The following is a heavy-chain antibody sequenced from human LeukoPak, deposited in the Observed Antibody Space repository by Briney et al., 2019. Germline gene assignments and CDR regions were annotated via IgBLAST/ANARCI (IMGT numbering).Heavy chain of an antibody. D-gene: IGHD3-22*01. CDR2: IYTSGST. V-gene: IGHV4-4*07. CDR3: ARESNYYDSSGYYSYFDY. Sequence: SETLSLTCAVYGGSFSGYYWSWIRQPAGKGLEWIGRIYTSGSTNYNPSLKSRVTISVDTSKNQFSLKLSSVTAADTAVYYCARESNYYDSSGYYSYFDYWGQGTLVTVSS. CDR1: GGSFSGYY. J-gene: IGHJ4*02.